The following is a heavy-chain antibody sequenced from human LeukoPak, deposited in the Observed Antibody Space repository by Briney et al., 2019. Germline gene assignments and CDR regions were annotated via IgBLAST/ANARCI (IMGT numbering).Heavy chain of an antibody. CDR1: GFTPDDYD. D-gene: IGHD5-12*01. J-gene: IGHJ3*02. CDR2: ISYDGSNK. V-gene: IGHV3-30-3*01. Sequence: PGGSLRLSCAASGFTPDDYDMSWVRQAPGKGLEWVAVISYDGSNKYYADSVKGRFTFSRYNSKNTLYLQMNSLRAEDTAVYYCARDYDSIHAFDIWGQGTMVTVSS. CDR3: ARDYDSIHAFDI.